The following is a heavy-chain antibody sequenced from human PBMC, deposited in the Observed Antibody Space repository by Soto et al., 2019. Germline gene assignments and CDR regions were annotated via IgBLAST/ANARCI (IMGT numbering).Heavy chain of an antibody. CDR1: GYTFTDYY. D-gene: IGHD3-3*01. V-gene: IGHV1-2*02. CDR2: INPDNGDT. Sequence: QVQLVQSGPEVKKPGASVKVSCKASGYTFTDYYLHWVRQAPGQGPEYMGWINPDNGDTDYAQKFQGRVTLTSDTSITIAYMELTSLTSDDTAVYSCARGGSFLPSPFDPWGQGTLVTVSS. J-gene: IGHJ5*02. CDR3: ARGGSFLPSPFDP.